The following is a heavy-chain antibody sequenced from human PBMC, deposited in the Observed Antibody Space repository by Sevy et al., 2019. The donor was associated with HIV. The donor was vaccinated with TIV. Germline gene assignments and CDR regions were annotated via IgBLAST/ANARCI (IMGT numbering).Heavy chain of an antibody. CDR3: AKAPPGHCSSGSCPRAYYYYGMDV. CDR2: ISGRGGST. Sequence: GGSLRLSCADSGLTLSSYAMNWVRQAPGKGLEWVSGISGRGGSTYYADSVEGRFTISRDNSKNTLYLQMNSLRAEDTAVYYCAKAPPGHCSSGSCPRAYYYYGMDVWGQGTTVTVSS. J-gene: IGHJ6*02. CDR1: GLTLSSYA. V-gene: IGHV3-23*01. D-gene: IGHD2-15*01.